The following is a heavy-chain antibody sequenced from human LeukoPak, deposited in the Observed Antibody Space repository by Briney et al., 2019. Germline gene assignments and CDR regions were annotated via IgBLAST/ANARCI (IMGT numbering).Heavy chain of an antibody. J-gene: IGHJ5*02. CDR3: ASRRVSFNWFDP. V-gene: IGHV3-30*04. CDR2: ISYDGSNK. D-gene: IGHD2-8*01. Sequence: GGSLRLSCAASGFTFSSYAMHWVRQAPGKGLEWVAVISYDGSNKYYADSVKGRFTISRDNSKNTLYLQMNSLRADDTAVYYCASRRVSFNWFDPWGQGTLVTVSS. CDR1: GFTFSSYA.